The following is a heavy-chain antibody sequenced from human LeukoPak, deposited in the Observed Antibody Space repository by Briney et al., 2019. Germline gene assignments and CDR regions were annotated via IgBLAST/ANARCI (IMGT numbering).Heavy chain of an antibody. J-gene: IGHJ4*02. D-gene: IGHD5-24*01. CDR1: GYTFSRYG. Sequence: ASVKVSCKASGYTFSRYGVSWVRQAPGQGLEWMGWISGYNGNTNYAQKFQGRVSMTTDTSTTTAYMELRSLRSDDMAIYYCARDGAWLQIDYWGQGTLVTVSS. V-gene: IGHV1-18*03. CDR3: ARDGAWLQIDY. CDR2: ISGYNGNT.